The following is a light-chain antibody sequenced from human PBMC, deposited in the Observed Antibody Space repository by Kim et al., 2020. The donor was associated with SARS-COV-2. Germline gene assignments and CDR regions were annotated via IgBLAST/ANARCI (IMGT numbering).Light chain of an antibody. V-gene: IGLV1-47*01. Sequence: GQKVTMSCSGSGSNIGRNFVSWYQQFPGTAPKFLIYENNQRPSGVPDRFSGSKSGTSASLAISGLRSEDEADYYCTAWDDSLSGRVFGGGTQLTVL. J-gene: IGLJ3*02. CDR2: ENN. CDR1: GSNIGRNF. CDR3: TAWDDSLSGRV.